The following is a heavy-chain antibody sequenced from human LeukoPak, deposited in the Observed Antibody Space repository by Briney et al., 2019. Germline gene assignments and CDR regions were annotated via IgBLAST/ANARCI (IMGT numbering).Heavy chain of an antibody. CDR2: ISSSGSTI. J-gene: IGHJ4*02. Sequence: TGGSLRLSCAASGFTFSDYYMSWIRQAPGKGLEWVSYISSSGSTIYYADSVKGRFTISRDRNSVFLQMNSLRVEDTGVYYCARAYGDYWGQGTLVTVSS. D-gene: IGHD7-27*01. CDR1: GFTFSDYY. CDR3: ARAYGDY. V-gene: IGHV3-11*04.